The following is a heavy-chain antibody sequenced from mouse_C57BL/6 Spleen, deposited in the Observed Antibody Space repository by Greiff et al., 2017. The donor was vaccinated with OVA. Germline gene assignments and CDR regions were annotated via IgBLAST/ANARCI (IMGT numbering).Heavy chain of an antibody. V-gene: IGHV1-55*01. CDR1: GYTFTSYW. Sequence: QVQLQQPGAELVKPGASVKMSCKASGYTFTSYWITWVKQRPGQGLEWIGDIYPGSGSTNYNEKFKSKATLTVDTSSSTAYMQLSSLTSEDSAVYYCARDDSSGYGETRYFDYWGQGTTLTVSS. CDR2: IYPGSGST. CDR3: ARDDSSGYGETRYFDY. J-gene: IGHJ2*01. D-gene: IGHD3-2*02.